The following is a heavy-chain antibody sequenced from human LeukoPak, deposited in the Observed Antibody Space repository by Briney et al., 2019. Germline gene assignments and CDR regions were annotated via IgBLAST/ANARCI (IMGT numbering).Heavy chain of an antibody. Sequence: KPSETLSLTCTVSGGSSSSSSYYWGWIRQPPGKGLEWIGEIYHSGSTNYNPSLKSRVTISEDKSKNQFSLKLTSVTAADTAVYYCARQDYYDSGAWYFDLWGRGTLVTVSS. D-gene: IGHD3-22*01. V-gene: IGHV4-39*07. CDR2: IYHSGST. J-gene: IGHJ2*01. CDR3: ARQDYYDSGAWYFDL. CDR1: GGSSSSSSYY.